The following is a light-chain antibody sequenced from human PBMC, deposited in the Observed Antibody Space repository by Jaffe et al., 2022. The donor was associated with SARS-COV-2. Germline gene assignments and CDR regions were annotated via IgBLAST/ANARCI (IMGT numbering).Light chain of an antibody. CDR1: QSVSIY. Sequence: EIVLTQSPATLSLSPGERATLSCRASQSVSIYLAWYQHRPGQAPRLLIHDASNRATGIPARFSGSGSGTDFTLTISSLEPEDFAVYYCQHRGNWPLTFGGGTKVEIK. CDR2: DAS. J-gene: IGKJ4*01. V-gene: IGKV3-11*01. CDR3: QHRGNWPLT.